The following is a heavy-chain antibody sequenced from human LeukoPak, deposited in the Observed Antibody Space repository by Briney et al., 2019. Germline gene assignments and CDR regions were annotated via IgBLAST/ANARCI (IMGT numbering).Heavy chain of an antibody. V-gene: IGHV3-23*01. Sequence: PGGSLRLSCTASGLTFSTYALSWVRQTPGKGLELLSVISATGSTTYYADSVRGRFTISRDNSKNTLYLQMNSLRVEDTAVYYCAKDSQSVAFFLDDAFDLWGQGTIVTVSA. D-gene: IGHD2/OR15-2a*01. J-gene: IGHJ3*01. CDR2: ISATGSTT. CDR3: AKDSQSVAFFLDDAFDL. CDR1: GLTFSTYA.